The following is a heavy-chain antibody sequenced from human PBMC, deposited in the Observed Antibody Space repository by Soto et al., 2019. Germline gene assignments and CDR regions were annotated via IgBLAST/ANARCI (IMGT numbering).Heavy chain of an antibody. J-gene: IGHJ2*01. V-gene: IGHV2-5*02. CDR2: IYWDDDK. D-gene: IGHD3-10*01. Sequence: QITLKESGPTLVKPTQTLTLTCTFSGFSLSTSGVGVGWIRQPPGKALEWLALIYWDDDKRYSPSLKSRLTITKDTSKHQVVLTMTNMDPVDTATYYCAHVYGSGSYWNWYFDLWGRGTLVTVSS. CDR3: AHVYGSGSYWNWYFDL. CDR1: GFSLSTSGVG.